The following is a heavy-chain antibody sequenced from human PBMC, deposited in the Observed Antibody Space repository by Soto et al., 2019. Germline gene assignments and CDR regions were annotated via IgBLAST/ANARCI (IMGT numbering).Heavy chain of an antibody. Sequence: GGSLRLSCAASGFTFSSYGMHWVRQAPGKGLEWVAVISYDGSNKYYADSVKGRFTISRDNSKNTLYLQMNSLRAEDTAVYYCHTEDDYDSSGYSPAFYYYGMDFWGQGTTVTVSS. V-gene: IGHV3-30*03. J-gene: IGHJ6*02. CDR3: HTEDDYDSSGYSPAFYYYGMDF. D-gene: IGHD3-22*01. CDR1: GFTFSSYG. CDR2: ISYDGSNK.